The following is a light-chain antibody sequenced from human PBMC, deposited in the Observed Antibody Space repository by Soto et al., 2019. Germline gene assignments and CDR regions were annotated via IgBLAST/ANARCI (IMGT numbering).Light chain of an antibody. V-gene: IGKV3-20*01. J-gene: IGKJ1*01. CDR3: QQYGSSPLT. CDR1: QRVGSSY. Sequence: EIVLTQSPGTLSLSPGDRATLSCRASQRVGSSYLAWYQQKPGQAPRLLIYGASTRANGVPDRFSGSGSGTAFTLTITRLEPEDFAVYSCQQYGSSPLTFGQGTKVEIK. CDR2: GAS.